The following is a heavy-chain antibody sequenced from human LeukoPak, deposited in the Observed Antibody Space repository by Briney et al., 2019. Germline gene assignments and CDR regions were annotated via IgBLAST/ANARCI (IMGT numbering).Heavy chain of an antibody. V-gene: IGHV3-30*18. CDR3: AKDWQLVDY. Sequence: GGSLRLSCAASGFTFSNYEMNWVRQAPGKGLEWVAVISYDGSNKYYEDSVKGRFTISRDNSKNTLYLQMNSLRAEDTAVYYCAKDWQLVDYWGQGTLVTVSS. CDR1: GFTFSNYE. D-gene: IGHD1-1*01. CDR2: ISYDGSNK. J-gene: IGHJ4*02.